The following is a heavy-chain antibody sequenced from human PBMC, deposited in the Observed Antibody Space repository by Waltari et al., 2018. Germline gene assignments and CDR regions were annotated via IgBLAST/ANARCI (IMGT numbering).Heavy chain of an antibody. D-gene: IGHD2-15*01. CDR3: AREVDIVVVVAANYYYGMDV. Sequence: EVQLVESGGGLVQPGGSLRLSCAASGFTFSSYSMNWVRQAPGKGLEWVSYISSSSSTIYYAYSVKGPFAISRDNAKNSLYLQMNSLRAEDTAVYYCAREVDIVVVVAANYYYGMDVWGQGTTVTVSS. V-gene: IGHV3-48*01. J-gene: IGHJ6*02. CDR2: ISSSSSTI. CDR1: GFTFSSYS.